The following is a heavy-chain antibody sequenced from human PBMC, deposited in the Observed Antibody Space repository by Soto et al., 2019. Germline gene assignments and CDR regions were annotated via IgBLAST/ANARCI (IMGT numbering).Heavy chain of an antibody. CDR1: GGSISSSRYY. D-gene: IGHD4-17*01. CDR2: IYYSGST. V-gene: IGHV4-39*01. Sequence: PSETLSLTCTVSGGSISSSRYYWGWIRQPPGKGLEWIGIIYYSGSTYYNPSLKSRVTISVDTSKNQFSLKLSSVSATDTAVYYCARRYGASFDYWGQGTLVT. CDR3: ARRYGASFDY. J-gene: IGHJ4*02.